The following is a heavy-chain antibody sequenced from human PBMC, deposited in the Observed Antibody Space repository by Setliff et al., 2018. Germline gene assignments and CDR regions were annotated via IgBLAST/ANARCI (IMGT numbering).Heavy chain of an antibody. CDR2: ISPKSGGT. J-gene: IGHJ6*03. D-gene: IGHD1-26*01. CDR3: ARGGYSGNYYYYYMDV. CDR1: GYIFNDFY. Sequence: VKVSCKASGYIFNDFYIHWVRQAPGQGLEWMGWISPKSGGTNYGQKFQGRVTMTRNTSISTAYMELSSLRSEDTAVYYCARGGYSGNYYYYYMDVWGKGTTVTVSS. V-gene: IGHV1-2*02.